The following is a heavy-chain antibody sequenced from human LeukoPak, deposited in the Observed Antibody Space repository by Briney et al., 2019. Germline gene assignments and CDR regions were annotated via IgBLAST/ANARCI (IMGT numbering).Heavy chain of an antibody. J-gene: IGHJ3*02. CDR1: GFTFSSYS. V-gene: IGHV3-48*04. D-gene: IGHD3-10*01. CDR3: AREPKLLWFGESHDAFDI. CDR2: ISSSSSTI. Sequence: GRSLRLSCAASGFTFSSYSMNWVRQAPGKGLEWVSYISSSSSTIYYADSVKGRFTISRDNAKNSLYLQMNSLRAEDTAVYYCAREPKLLWFGESHDAFDIWGQGTMVTVSS.